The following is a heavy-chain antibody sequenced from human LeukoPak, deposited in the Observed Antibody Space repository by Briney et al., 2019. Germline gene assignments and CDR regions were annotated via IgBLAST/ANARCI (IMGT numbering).Heavy chain of an antibody. D-gene: IGHD3-10*01. CDR2: INAGNGNT. V-gene: IGHV1-3*01. CDR3: ATPRGGKPAFDY. CDR1: GYTFTSYA. J-gene: IGHJ4*02. Sequence: GASVKVSCKASGYTFTSYAMHWVRQAPGQRLEWMGWINAGNGNTKYSQKFQGRVTITRDTSASTAYMELSSLRSEDTAVYYCATPRGGKPAFDYWGQGTLVTVSS.